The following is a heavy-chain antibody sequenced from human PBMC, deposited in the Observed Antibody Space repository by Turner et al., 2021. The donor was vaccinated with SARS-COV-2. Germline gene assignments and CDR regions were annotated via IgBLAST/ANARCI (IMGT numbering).Heavy chain of an antibody. CDR2: VDPEDGET. V-gene: IGHV1-24*01. CDR1: GYTLTELS. D-gene: IGHD5-12*01. J-gene: IGHJ3*02. Sequence: QVQLVQSGAEVKKPGASVKVSCKVSGYTLTELSMHWVRQAPGKGLEWMGGVDPEDGETIYAQKFQGRVTRTEDTSTDTAYMELSSLRSEDTAVYYCATCRDGYNWGAFHIWGQGTMVTVSS. CDR3: ATCRDGYNWGAFHI.